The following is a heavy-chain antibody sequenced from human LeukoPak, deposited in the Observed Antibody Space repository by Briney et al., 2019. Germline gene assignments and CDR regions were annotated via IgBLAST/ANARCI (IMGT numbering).Heavy chain of an antibody. Sequence: PSETLSLTCTVSGRFISSYYWSWIRQPAGKGLEWIGRIYTSGSTNYNPSLKSRVTMSVDTSQNQFSLKLSAVTAADTAVYYCARVVYSSGWYVGYWGQGTLVTVSS. J-gene: IGHJ4*02. CDR2: IYTSGST. V-gene: IGHV4-4*07. CDR3: ARVVYSSGWYVGY. D-gene: IGHD6-19*01. CDR1: GRFISSYY.